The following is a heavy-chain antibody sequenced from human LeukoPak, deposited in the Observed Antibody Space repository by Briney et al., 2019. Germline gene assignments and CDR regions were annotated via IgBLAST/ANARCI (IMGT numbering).Heavy chain of an antibody. V-gene: IGHV1-18*01. J-gene: IGHJ4*02. Sequence: GASVKVSCKASGYTFTSYGISWVRQAPGQGLEWMGWISAYNGNTNYAQKLQGRVTMTTDTSTSTAYMELRSLRSDDTAVYYCARTSLSVAVFSNFDYWGQGTLVTVSS. D-gene: IGHD6-19*01. CDR3: ARTSLSVAVFSNFDY. CDR1: GYTFTSYG. CDR2: ISAYNGNT.